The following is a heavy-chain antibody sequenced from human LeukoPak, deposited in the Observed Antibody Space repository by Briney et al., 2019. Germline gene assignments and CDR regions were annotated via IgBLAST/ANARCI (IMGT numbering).Heavy chain of an antibody. V-gene: IGHV4-39*01. J-gene: IGHJ4*01. CDR1: GDSISNTAYW. D-gene: IGHD4-11*01. CDR3: TRLPLDYSVDY. Sequence: SETLSLTCTVSGDSISNTAYWWGWIRQSPGKGLEWIGSVSYFGTTSYNPSLKSRVTMSIDTSKKQFSLQLSSVTAADTAVYYCTRLPLDYSVDYWGNGALVSVSS. CDR2: VSYFGTT.